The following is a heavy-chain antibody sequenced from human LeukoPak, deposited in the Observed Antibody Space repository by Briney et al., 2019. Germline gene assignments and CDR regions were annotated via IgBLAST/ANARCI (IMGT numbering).Heavy chain of an antibody. V-gene: IGHV4-31*03. CDR1: GGSISSGGYY. Sequence: MPSETLSLTCTVSGGSISSGGYYWSWIRQHPGKGLERIGYIYYSGSTYYNPSLKSRVTISVDTSKNQFSLKLSSVTAADTAVYYCARDRYSSSPDLEYFDYWGQGTLVTVSS. CDR3: ARDRYSSSPDLEYFDY. CDR2: IYYSGST. J-gene: IGHJ4*02. D-gene: IGHD6-6*01.